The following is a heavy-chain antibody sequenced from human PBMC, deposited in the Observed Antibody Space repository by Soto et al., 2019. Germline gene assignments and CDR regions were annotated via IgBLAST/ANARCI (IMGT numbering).Heavy chain of an antibody. V-gene: IGHV3-30-3*01. Sequence: GGSLRLSCAASGFTFSSCAMHWVRQAPGKGLEWVALISYDGSNKYYADSVKGRFTISVDTSKNQFSLKLTSVTAADAALYYCARDFFDSSDYTTNWSAPWGQGTLVTVSS. D-gene: IGHD3-22*01. CDR2: ISYDGSNK. CDR3: ARDFFDSSDYTTNWSAP. J-gene: IGHJ5*02. CDR1: GFTFSSCA.